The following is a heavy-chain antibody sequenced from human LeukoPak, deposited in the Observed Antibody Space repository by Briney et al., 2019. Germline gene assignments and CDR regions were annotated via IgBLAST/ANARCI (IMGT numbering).Heavy chain of an antibody. V-gene: IGHV4-31*03. CDR3: ARGYSGSGSYFAY. J-gene: IGHJ4*02. CDR2: IYYSGST. CDR1: GGSISSGGYY. D-gene: IGHD3-10*01. Sequence: SETLSLTCTVSGGSISSGGYYWSWIRQHPGKGLEWIGYIYYSGSTYYNPSLKSRVTISVDTSKDQFSLKLSSVTAADTAVYYCARGYSGSGSYFAYCGQGTLATVPS.